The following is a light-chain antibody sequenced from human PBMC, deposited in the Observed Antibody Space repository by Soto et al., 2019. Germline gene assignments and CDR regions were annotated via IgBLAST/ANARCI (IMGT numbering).Light chain of an antibody. CDR1: QSVSSL. V-gene: IGKV3-11*01. CDR3: LQRRSWII. J-gene: IGKJ5*01. Sequence: IVLTQSPATLSLWPGETAILSCRASQSVSSLLSWYQQKPGQAPRLLIYVASSRAPGVQARLRGSGSGTVFTLTLSSLEPEYFALYYCLQRRSWIIFAHVTRLEI. CDR2: VAS.